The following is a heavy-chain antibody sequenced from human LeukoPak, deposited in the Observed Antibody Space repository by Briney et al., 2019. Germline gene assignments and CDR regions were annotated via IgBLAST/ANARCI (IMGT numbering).Heavy chain of an antibody. CDR2: FIPILGMA. V-gene: IGHV1-69*04. CDR3: ARIQAVGVPVAIDAYYSYGMDV. CDR1: GGSFSRNA. Sequence: SVKVSCKASGGSFSRNAISWVRQAPGQGLEWMGRFIPILGMATYAQKFQGRVTITADRSTSTAYMELSSLRSEDTAVYYCARIQAVGVPVAIDAYYSYGMDVWGQGTAVTVSS. D-gene: IGHD2-2*02. J-gene: IGHJ6*02.